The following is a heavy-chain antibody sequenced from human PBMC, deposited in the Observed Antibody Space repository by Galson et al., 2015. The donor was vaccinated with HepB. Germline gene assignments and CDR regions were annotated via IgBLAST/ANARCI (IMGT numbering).Heavy chain of an antibody. CDR2: ISSSSTYI. D-gene: IGHD2-2*02. Sequence: SLRLSCAASAFTFDNYNMNWVRQAPGKGLEWVSSISSSSTYIYYADSVEGRFTISRDNAKNSLYLQMNSLRAEDTAVYYCARSGQTVLYLIDSWGQGTQVTVSS. V-gene: IGHV3-21*01. J-gene: IGHJ4*02. CDR1: AFTFDNYN. CDR3: ARSGQTVLYLIDS.